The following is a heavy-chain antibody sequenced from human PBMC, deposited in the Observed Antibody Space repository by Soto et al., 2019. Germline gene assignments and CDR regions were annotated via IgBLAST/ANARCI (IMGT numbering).Heavy chain of an antibody. CDR2: ISYDGSKE. Sequence: QVQLVESGGGVVQPGRSLRLSCAASGYTFSRHGMHWVRQAPGKGLEWVAVISYDGSKEYYEDSVKGRFTISRDNSKNTLYLQVNSLRAEDTDVYYCAKDRVESGLGEVDYWGQGTLVTVSS. CDR1: GYTFSRHG. CDR3: AKDRVESGLGEVDY. D-gene: IGHD3-16*01. J-gene: IGHJ4*02. V-gene: IGHV3-30*18.